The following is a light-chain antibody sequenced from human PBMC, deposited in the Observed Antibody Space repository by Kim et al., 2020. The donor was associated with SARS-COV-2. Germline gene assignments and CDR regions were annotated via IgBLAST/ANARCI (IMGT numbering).Light chain of an antibody. V-gene: IGKV3-20*01. CDR3: QQYGTSPFT. CDR2: AAS. J-gene: IGKJ3*01. Sequence: DIVLTQSPGTLSLSPGERATLSCRASQSISRSYLAWYQQKPGQAPRLLIYAASSRATGIPDRFSGSGSETDFTLTISRLEPEDFAVYYCQQYGTSPFTVGPGTKVDIK. CDR1: QSISRSY.